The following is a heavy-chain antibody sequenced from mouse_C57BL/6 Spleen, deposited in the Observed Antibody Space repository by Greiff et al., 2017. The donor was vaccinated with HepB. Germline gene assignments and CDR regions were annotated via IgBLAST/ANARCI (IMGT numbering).Heavy chain of an antibody. CDR2: IYPGDGDT. V-gene: IGHV1-82*01. CDR1: GYAFSSSW. Sequence: QVHVKQSGPELVKPGASVKISCKASGYAFSSSWMNWVKQRPGKGLEWIGRIYPGDGDTNYNGKFKGKATLTADKSSSTAYMQLSSLTSEDSAVYFCARENSNHYFDYWGQGTTLTVSS. CDR3: ARENSNHYFDY. D-gene: IGHD2-5*01. J-gene: IGHJ2*01.